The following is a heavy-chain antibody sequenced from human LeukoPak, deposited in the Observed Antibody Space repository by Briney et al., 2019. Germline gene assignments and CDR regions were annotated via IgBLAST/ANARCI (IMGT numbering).Heavy chain of an antibody. CDR2: ISYDGSNK. CDR1: GFTFSSYA. CDR3: ALEMATQIPDPDAFDI. Sequence: PGGSLRLSCAASGFTFSSYAMHWVRQAPGKGLEWVAVISYDGSNKYYADSVKGRFTISRDNSKNTLYLQMNSLRAEDTAVYYCALEMATQIPDPDAFDIWGQGTMVTVSS. J-gene: IGHJ3*02. V-gene: IGHV3-30-3*01. D-gene: IGHD5-24*01.